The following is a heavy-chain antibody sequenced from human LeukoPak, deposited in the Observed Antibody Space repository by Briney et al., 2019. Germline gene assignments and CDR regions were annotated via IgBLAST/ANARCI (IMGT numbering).Heavy chain of an antibody. V-gene: IGHV4-59*01. CDR2: IYYSGRT. CDR3: ARVRSWNDFDY. CDR1: GGSISSYY. D-gene: IGHD1-1*01. Sequence: SETLSLTCTVSGGSISSYYWSWIRQPPGKGLEWIGYIYYSGRTYYNPSLKSRVTISIDTSKNQFSLRLSSVTAADTAVYYCARVRSWNDFDYWGQGTLVTVSS. J-gene: IGHJ4*02.